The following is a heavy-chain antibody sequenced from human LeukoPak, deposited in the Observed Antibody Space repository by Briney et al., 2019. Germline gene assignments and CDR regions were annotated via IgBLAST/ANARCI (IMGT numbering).Heavy chain of an antibody. J-gene: IGHJ5*02. CDR1: GFTFSSYS. CDR2: ISSSSSTI. CDR3: ARDQLPRSRGGSNWFDP. V-gene: IGHV3-48*04. D-gene: IGHD3-16*01. Sequence: PGGSLRLSCAASGFTFSSYSMNWVRQAPGKGLEWVSYISSSSSTIYYADSVKGRFTISRDNAKNSLYLQMNSLRAEDTAVYYCARDQLPRSRGGSNWFDPWGQGTLVTVSS.